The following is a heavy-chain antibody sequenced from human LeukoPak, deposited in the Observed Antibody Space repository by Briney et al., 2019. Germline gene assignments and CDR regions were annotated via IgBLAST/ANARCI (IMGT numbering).Heavy chain of an antibody. J-gene: IGHJ5*02. Sequence: KSSETLSLTCTVSGGSISSYYWSWIRQHPGKGLEWIGHIYYSGSTYYNPSLKSRVTISEDTSENQFSLKLSSVTAADTAVYYCAREMSGTNWFDPWGQGTLVTVSS. V-gene: IGHV4-59*06. CDR3: AREMSGTNWFDP. CDR1: GGSISSYY. D-gene: IGHD1-26*01. CDR2: IYYSGST.